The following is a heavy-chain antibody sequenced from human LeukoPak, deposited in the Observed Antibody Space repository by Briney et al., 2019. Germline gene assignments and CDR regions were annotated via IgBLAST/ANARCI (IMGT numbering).Heavy chain of an antibody. CDR3: ARDRHYTMDA. Sequence: GGSLRLSCAAFESSFADSWMHWVRQAPGKELMWVALITTDGSETTYTDSVRGRFTISRDNAKNTLYLQMNSLRAEDTAVYYCARDRHYTMDAWGQGTTVTVSS. CDR1: ESSFADSW. J-gene: IGHJ6*02. CDR2: ITTDGSET. V-gene: IGHV3-74*03.